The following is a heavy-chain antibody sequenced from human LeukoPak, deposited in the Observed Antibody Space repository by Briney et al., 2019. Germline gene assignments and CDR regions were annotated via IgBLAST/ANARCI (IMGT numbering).Heavy chain of an antibody. V-gene: IGHV1-2*06. D-gene: IGHD2-21*02. CDR2: INPNSGGT. Sequence: ASVKVSCKASGGTFSSYTISWVRQAPGQGLEWMGRINPNSGGTNYAQKFQGRVTMTRDTSISTAYMELSRLRSDDTAVYYCARDVGTDVVVTDDYYFDYWGQGTLVTVSS. J-gene: IGHJ4*02. CDR1: GGTFSSYT. CDR3: ARDVGTDVVVTDDYYFDY.